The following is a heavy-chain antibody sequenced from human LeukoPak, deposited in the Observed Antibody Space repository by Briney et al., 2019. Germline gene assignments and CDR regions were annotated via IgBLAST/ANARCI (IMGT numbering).Heavy chain of an antibody. V-gene: IGHV4-30-4*01. CDR3: ASTALVVVPAAPPSWFDP. D-gene: IGHD2-2*01. CDR1: GGSISSGDYY. Sequence: SETLSLTCTVSGGSISSGDYYWSWIRQPPGKGLEWIGYIYYSGSTYYNPSLKSRVTISVDTSKNQFSLKLSSVTAADTAVYYCASTALVVVPAAPPSWFDPWGQGTLVTVSS. CDR2: IYYSGST. J-gene: IGHJ5*02.